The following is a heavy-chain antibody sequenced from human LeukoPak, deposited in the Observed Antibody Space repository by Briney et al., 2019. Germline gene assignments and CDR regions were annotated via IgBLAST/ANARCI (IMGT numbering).Heavy chain of an antibody. V-gene: IGHV3-9*01. CDR1: GFTFDDYA. J-gene: IGHJ6*03. CDR2: VGWNSVKV. Sequence: GGSLRLSCVASGFTFDDYAMHWVRLPPGKGLEWVARVGWNSVKVDYADSVKGRFTISRDNSKNTLYLQMNSLRAEDTAVYYCAKGYDILTGEENYYMDVWGKGTTVTVSS. D-gene: IGHD3-9*01. CDR3: AKGYDILTGEENYYMDV.